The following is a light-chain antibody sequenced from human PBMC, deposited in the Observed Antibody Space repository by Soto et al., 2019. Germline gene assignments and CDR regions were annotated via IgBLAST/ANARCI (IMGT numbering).Light chain of an antibody. CDR3: QQYNNWPPWT. Sequence: EIVMTQSPATLSVSPGERATLSCRASQNVSSNLVWYQQKPGQAPRLLIYVASARATGIPARFSGSGSGTEFTLTISGLQSEDFAVFYCQQYNNWPPWTFGQGTKVDIK. CDR2: VAS. CDR1: QNVSSN. J-gene: IGKJ1*01. V-gene: IGKV3-15*01.